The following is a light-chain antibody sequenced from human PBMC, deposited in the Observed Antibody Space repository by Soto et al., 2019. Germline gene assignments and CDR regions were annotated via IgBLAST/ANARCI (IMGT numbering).Light chain of an antibody. Sequence: SSELTQPPSVSVAPGETARVTCGGDNIGRKSVHWYQQKPGQAPVLVIYYDSDRPSGIPERFSGSNSGNTATLTISRVEAGDEADYYCQVWDSTTDHPVVFGGRTQLTVL. CDR3: QVWDSTTDHPVV. CDR2: YDS. V-gene: IGLV3-21*04. CDR1: NIGRKS. J-gene: IGLJ2*01.